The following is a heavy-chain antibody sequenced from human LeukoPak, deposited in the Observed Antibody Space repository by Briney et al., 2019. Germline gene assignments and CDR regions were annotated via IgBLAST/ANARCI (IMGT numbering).Heavy chain of an antibody. CDR2: IYTSGST. V-gene: IGHV4-61*02. D-gene: IGHD2-21*02. Sequence: PSQTLSLTCTVSGGSVSSGDYYWTWIRQPAGKGLEWIGRIYTSGSTSYSPSLKSRVTISVDRSKNQFSLKLISVTAADTAVYYCARGDSVVDAFDIWGQGTMVTVSS. J-gene: IGHJ3*02. CDR1: GGSVSSGDYY. CDR3: ARGDSVVDAFDI.